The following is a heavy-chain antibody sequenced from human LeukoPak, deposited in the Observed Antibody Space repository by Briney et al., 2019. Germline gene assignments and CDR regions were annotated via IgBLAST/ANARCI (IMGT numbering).Heavy chain of an antibody. CDR3: AKDTGYYYDSSNYWN. CDR1: GFTLPYG. CDR2: VSATGYTT. Sequence: GGSLRLSCVVSGFTLPYGMSWVRQAPGKGLEWVSYVSATGYTTSYADSVKGRFTISRDNAKNTVFLQMDSLRADDTALYYCAKDTGYYYDSSNYWNWGQGTLVTVSS. V-gene: IGHV3-23*01. D-gene: IGHD3-22*01. J-gene: IGHJ4*02.